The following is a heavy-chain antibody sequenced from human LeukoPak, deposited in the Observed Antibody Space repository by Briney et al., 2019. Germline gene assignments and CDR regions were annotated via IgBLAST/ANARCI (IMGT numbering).Heavy chain of an antibody. CDR2: ISGSGGST. J-gene: IGHJ6*03. D-gene: IGHD5-18*01. Sequence: GGPLRLSCAASGFTFSSYAMSWVRQAPGKGLEWVSAISGSGGSTYYADSVKGRFTISRDNSKNTLYLQMNSLRAEDTAVYYCAKGGYSNGRYYYYYMDVWGEGTTVTVSS. CDR3: AKGGYSNGRYYYYYMDV. V-gene: IGHV3-23*01. CDR1: GFTFSSYA.